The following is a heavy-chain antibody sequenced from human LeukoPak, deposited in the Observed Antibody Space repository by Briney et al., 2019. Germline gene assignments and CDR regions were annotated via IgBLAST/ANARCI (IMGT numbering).Heavy chain of an antibody. V-gene: IGHV3-21*01. Sequence: PGGSLRLSCAASGFTFSSYSMNWVRQAPGKGLGWVSSISSSSSYIYYADSVKGRFTISRDNAKKSLYLQMNSLRAEDTAVYYCATRAGDSGSYLRINWGQGTLVTVSS. CDR3: ATRAGDSGSYLRIN. D-gene: IGHD1-26*01. CDR2: ISSSSSYI. J-gene: IGHJ4*02. CDR1: GFTFSSYS.